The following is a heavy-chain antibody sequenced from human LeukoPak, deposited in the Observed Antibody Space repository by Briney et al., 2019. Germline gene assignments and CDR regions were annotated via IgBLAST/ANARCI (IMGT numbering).Heavy chain of an antibody. CDR2: ISGIGGRT. V-gene: IGHV3-23*01. CDR3: AKDHHGDYPTTFDY. D-gene: IGHD4-17*01. Sequence: GGSLRLSCAASGFTFSSYAMSWVRQAPGKGLEWVSAISGIGGRTYYADSVKGRFTISRDNSKNTLYLQMNSLRAEDTAVYYCAKDHHGDYPTTFDYWGQGTLVTVSS. CDR1: GFTFSSYA. J-gene: IGHJ4*02.